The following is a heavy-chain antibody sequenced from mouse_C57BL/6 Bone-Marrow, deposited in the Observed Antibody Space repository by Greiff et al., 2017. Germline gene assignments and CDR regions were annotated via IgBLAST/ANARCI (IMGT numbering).Heavy chain of an antibody. Sequence: QVQLQQPGAELVMPGASVKLSCKASGYTFTSYWMHWVKQRPGQGLEWIGEIDPSDSYTNYNQKFKGKSTLTVYKSSSKAYMQLRSLTSEDSAVYYCARHGLLPWFAYWGQGTLVTVSA. CDR1: GYTFTSYW. CDR2: IDPSDSYT. V-gene: IGHV1-69*01. CDR3: ARHGLLPWFAY. J-gene: IGHJ3*01. D-gene: IGHD3-1*01.